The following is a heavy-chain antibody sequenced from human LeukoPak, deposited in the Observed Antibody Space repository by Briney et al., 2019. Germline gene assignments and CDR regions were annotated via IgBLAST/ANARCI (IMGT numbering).Heavy chain of an antibody. V-gene: IGHV3-21*01. D-gene: IGHD6-13*01. CDR3: GGEFSSSPASMDV. Sequence: GGSLRLSCTTSGFTFSSYGMNWVRQAPGKGLEWVSSISSSSDYIYYADSVKGRFTISRDNAKNSLYLQMNSLREEDTAVYYCGGEFSSSPASMDVWGQGTTVTVSS. CDR1: GFTFSSYG. J-gene: IGHJ6*02. CDR2: ISSSSDYI.